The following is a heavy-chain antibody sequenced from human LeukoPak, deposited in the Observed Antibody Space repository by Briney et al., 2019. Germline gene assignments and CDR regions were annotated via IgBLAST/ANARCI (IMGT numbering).Heavy chain of an antibody. CDR3: ARTSGSLYDYGSGSYYGY. J-gene: IGHJ4*02. CDR2: ISSSSSYT. V-gene: IGHV3-11*06. Sequence: GGSLRLSCAASRFTFSDYYMSWISQARGKGLEWVSYISSSSSYTNYADSVKGRFTISRDNAKNSLYLQMNSLRAEDTAVYYCARTSGSLYDYGSGSYYGYWGQGTLVTVSS. CDR1: RFTFSDYY. D-gene: IGHD3-10*01.